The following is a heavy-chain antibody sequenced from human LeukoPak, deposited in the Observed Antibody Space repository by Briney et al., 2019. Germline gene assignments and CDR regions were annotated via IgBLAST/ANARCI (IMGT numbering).Heavy chain of an antibody. CDR2: ISSSSSYI. J-gene: IGHJ4*02. V-gene: IGHV3-21*01. CDR3: ARGLLSCSSTSCYVDY. CDR1: GFTFSSYA. Sequence: GGSLRLSCAASGFTFSSYAMRWVRQAPGKGLEWVSSISSSSSYIYYADSVKGRFTISRDNAKNSLYLQMNSLRAEDTAVYYCARGLLSCSSTSCYVDYWGQGTLVTVSS. D-gene: IGHD2-2*01.